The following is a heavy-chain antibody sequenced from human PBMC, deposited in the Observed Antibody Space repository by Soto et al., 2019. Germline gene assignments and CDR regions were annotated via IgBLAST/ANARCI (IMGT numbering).Heavy chain of an antibody. V-gene: IGHV1-24*01. CDR3: ATYPPTIFGVVIYNWFDP. CDR2: FDPEDGET. CDR1: GYTLTELS. D-gene: IGHD3-3*01. J-gene: IGHJ5*02. Sequence: WASVKVSCKVSGYTLTELSMHWVRQAPGKGLEWMGGFDPEDGETIYAQKFQGRVTMTEDTSTDTAYMELSSLRSEDTAVYYCATYPPTIFGVVIYNWFDPWGQGTLVTVSS.